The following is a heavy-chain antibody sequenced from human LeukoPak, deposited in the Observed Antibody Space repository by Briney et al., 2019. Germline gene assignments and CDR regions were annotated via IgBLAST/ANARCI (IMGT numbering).Heavy chain of an antibody. CDR2: ISDNRSRI. CDR3: ARDPSNSGSYYVLDY. D-gene: IGHD3-10*01. J-gene: IGHJ4*02. Sequence: GGSLRLSCAASGFTFGGYDLHWVRQAPGKGLEWVAVISDNRSRIYYSDSLKGRFTVSRDNSKNSLYLQMNSLRAEDTALYYCARDPSNSGSYYVLDYWGQGTLVTVSS. CDR1: GFTFGGYD. V-gene: IGHV3-30*03.